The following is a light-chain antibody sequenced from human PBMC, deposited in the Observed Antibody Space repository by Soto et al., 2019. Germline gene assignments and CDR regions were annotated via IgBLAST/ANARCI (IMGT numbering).Light chain of an antibody. V-gene: IGKV3-11*01. CDR3: HQYDGSPIT. J-gene: IGKJ1*01. CDR1: QRVSNF. Sequence: EIVLTQSPATLSLSPGERATLSCRASQRVSNFLSWYQQKRGQAPRLLIYDTFRRATGIPARFSGDGSGTDFTLTISRLEPEDYAVYYCHQYDGSPITFGQGTKVDIK. CDR2: DTF.